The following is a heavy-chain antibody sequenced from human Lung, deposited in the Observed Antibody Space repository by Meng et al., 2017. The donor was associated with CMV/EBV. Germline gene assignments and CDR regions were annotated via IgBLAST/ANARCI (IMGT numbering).Heavy chain of an antibody. CDR1: GGSISSGGYY. CDR2: IYYSGST. Sequence: SXTLSLXCTVSGGSISSGGYYWSWIRQHPGKGLEWIGYIYYSGSTYYNPSLKSRVTISVDTSKNQFSLKLSSVTAADTAVYYCARDVSDHCSSTSCYRLGAFDIWGQGXMVTVSS. CDR3: ARDVSDHCSSTSCYRLGAFDI. V-gene: IGHV4-31*03. J-gene: IGHJ3*02. D-gene: IGHD2-2*01.